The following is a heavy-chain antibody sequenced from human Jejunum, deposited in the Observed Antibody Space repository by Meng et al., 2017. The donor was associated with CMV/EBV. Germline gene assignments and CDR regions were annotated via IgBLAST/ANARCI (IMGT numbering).Heavy chain of an antibody. Sequence: LSCSACGLHFSTYWMYWVRQAPGKGLVWVSHLSRDGTITNYADSVKGRYTISRNNAKNTVSLQMNSLTAEDTALYYCVRDLGRAADYWGQGALVTVSS. J-gene: IGHJ4*02. CDR3: VRDLGRAADY. CDR2: LSRDGTIT. CDR1: GLHFSTYW. D-gene: IGHD1-26*01. V-gene: IGHV3-74*01.